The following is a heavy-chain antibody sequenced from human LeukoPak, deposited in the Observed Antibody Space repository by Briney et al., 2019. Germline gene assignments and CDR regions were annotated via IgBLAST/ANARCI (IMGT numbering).Heavy chain of an antibody. CDR2: ISVSGGGT. Sequence: GGSLRLSCAASGFTFSSYAMSWVRQAPGKGLEWVSSISVSGGGTYYADSVKGRFTISRHNSKNTLYLQMNSLRAEDTAVYYCAREGTYYDSSGYHFPIDYWGQGTLVTVSS. CDR3: AREGTYYDSSGYHFPIDY. D-gene: IGHD3-22*01. J-gene: IGHJ4*02. CDR1: GFTFSSYA. V-gene: IGHV3-23*01.